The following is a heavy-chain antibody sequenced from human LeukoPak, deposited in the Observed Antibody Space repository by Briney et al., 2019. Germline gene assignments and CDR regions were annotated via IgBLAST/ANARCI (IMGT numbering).Heavy chain of an antibody. CDR2: IYHSGNT. D-gene: IGHD3-16*01. J-gene: IGHJ4*02. V-gene: IGHV4-38-2*01. CDR1: GYSISSGYY. CDR3: ANRWRASSYYFDY. Sequence: PSETLSLTCAVSGYSISSGYYWGWIRQPPGKGLEWIGSIYHSGNTYYNPSLKSRVTISVDTSKNQFSLKLSSVTAADTAVYYCANRWRASSYYFDYWGQGTLVTVSS.